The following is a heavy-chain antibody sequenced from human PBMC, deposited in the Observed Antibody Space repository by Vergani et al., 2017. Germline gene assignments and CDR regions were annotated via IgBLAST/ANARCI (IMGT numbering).Heavy chain of an antibody. V-gene: IGHV1-2*02. D-gene: IGHD3-10*01. CDR3: ASDWGMVRGSDAFDI. CDR2: INPNSGGT. CDR1: GYTFTGYY. J-gene: IGHJ3*02. Sequence: QVQLVQSGAEVKKPGASVKVSCKASGYTFTGYYMHWVRQAPGQGLEWMGWINPNSGGTNYAQKFQGRVTMTRDTSISTAYMELSRLRSDDTAVYYCASDWGMVRGSDAFDIWGQGTMVTVSS.